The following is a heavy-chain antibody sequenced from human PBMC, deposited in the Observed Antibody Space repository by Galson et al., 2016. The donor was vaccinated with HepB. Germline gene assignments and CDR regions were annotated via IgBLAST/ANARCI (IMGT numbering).Heavy chain of an antibody. CDR2: IYPIDSDT. D-gene: IGHD5-24*01. CDR1: GYSFTSFS. V-gene: IGHV5-51*01. CDR3: ARHEMATIDH. Sequence: QSGAEVKKPGESLKISCKASGYSFTSFSIVWVRQMPGKGLAWLGIIYPIDSDTKYSPSFEGQVTISVDKSISTAYLQWSSLKASDSAMYYCARHEMATIDHWGHGTLVTVSS. J-gene: IGHJ4*01.